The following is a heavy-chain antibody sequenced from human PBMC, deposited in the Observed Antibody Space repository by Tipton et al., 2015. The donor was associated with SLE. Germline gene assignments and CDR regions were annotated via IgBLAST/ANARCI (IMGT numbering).Heavy chain of an antibody. Sequence: TLSLTCTVSGGSMSTYYWNWIRQFPGRGLEWIGYFYYSGSTYYNPSLKSRVTISVDTSKNQFSLKLSSVTAADTAVYYCARDDWGNYYGMDVWGQGTTVTVSS. V-gene: IGHV4-59*12. D-gene: IGHD3-9*01. CDR2: FYYSGST. J-gene: IGHJ6*02. CDR3: ARDDWGNYYGMDV. CDR1: GGSMSTYY.